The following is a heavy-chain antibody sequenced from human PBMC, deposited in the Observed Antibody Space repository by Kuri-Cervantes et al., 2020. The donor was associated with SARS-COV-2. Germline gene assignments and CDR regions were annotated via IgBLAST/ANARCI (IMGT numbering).Heavy chain of an antibody. CDR3: AGETGTLEY. Sequence: ETLSLTCAASGFTFSSYAMSWVRQAPGKGLEWVSAISGSGGSTYYADSVKGRFTISRDNSKNTLYLQMNSLRAEDTAVYYCAGETGTLEYWGQRTLVTGSS. V-gene: IGHV3-23*01. CDR1: GFTFSSYA. D-gene: IGHD1-1*01. J-gene: IGHJ4*02. CDR2: ISGSGGST.